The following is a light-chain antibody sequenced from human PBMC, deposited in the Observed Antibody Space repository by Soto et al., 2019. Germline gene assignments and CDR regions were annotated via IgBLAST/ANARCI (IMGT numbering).Light chain of an antibody. V-gene: IGKV1-5*01. CDR2: DAS. J-gene: IGKJ2*01. Sequence: DIQMTQSPSTLSASVGDRVTITCRASQSINSWLAWYQQKPGKAPNLLISDASSLESGVPSRFSGSGSGTEFTLTISSLQPGDFATYYCQQYNYYPYTFGQGNKLEIK. CDR3: QQYNYYPYT. CDR1: QSINSW.